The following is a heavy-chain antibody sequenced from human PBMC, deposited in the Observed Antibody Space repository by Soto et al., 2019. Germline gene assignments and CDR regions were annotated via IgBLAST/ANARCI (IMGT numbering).Heavy chain of an antibody. CDR3: AREEGATRAPYWYFDL. CDR1: GGTFSSYA. Sequence: QVQLVQSGAEVKKPGSSVKVSCKASGGTFSSYAISWVRQAPGQGLEWMGGIIPIFGTANYAQKFQGRVTITADKSTSTAYMELSSLRSEDTAVYYCAREEGATRAPYWYFDLWGRGTLVTVSS. J-gene: IGHJ2*01. V-gene: IGHV1-69*06. CDR2: IIPIFGTA. D-gene: IGHD1-26*01.